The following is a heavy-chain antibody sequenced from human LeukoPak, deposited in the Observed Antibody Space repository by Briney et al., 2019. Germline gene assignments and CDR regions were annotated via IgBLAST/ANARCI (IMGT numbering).Heavy chain of an antibody. D-gene: IGHD6-13*01. CDR1: GFTFSPLG. CDR2: ISSGTSTT. J-gene: IGHJ6*02. V-gene: IGHV3-48*02. Sequence: SGGSLRLSCAASGFTFSPLGMNWVRQAPGRGLEWVSYISSGTSTTYYADSVKGRFTISRDNAKNSLYLQLNSLRDEDTAVYYCARDLERSSWYSADYYYYYGMDVWGQGTTVTVSS. CDR3: ARDLERSSWYSADYYYYYGMDV.